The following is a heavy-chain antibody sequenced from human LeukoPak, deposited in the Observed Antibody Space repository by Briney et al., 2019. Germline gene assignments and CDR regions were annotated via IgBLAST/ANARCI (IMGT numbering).Heavy chain of an antibody. CDR1: GGSFSGYY. J-gene: IGHJ4*02. CDR3: ARVGAGDSSGYYTLFDY. CDR2: INHSGSA. Sequence: SETLSLTCAVYGGSFSGYYWSWIRQPPGKGLEWIGEINHSGSANYNPSLKSRVTISVDTSKNQFSLKLSSVTAADTAVYYCARVGAGDSSGYYTLFDYWGQGTLVTVSS. D-gene: IGHD3-22*01. V-gene: IGHV4-34*01.